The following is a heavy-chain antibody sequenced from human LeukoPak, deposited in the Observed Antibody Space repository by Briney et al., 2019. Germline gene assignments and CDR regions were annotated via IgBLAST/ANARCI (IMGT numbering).Heavy chain of an antibody. Sequence: GGSLRLSCAASGFTFSSYAMSWVRQAPGKGLEWVSAISGSGGSTYYADSVKGRFTISRDNSKNTLYLQMNSLRAEDTAVYYCAKVGRQWLNPYYFDYWGQGTLVTVSS. CDR3: AKVGRQWLNPYYFDY. CDR1: GFTFSSYA. D-gene: IGHD6-19*01. CDR2: ISGSGGST. J-gene: IGHJ4*02. V-gene: IGHV3-23*01.